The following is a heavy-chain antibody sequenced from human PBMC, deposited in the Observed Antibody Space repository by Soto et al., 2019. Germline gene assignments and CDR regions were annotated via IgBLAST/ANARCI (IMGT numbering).Heavy chain of an antibody. Sequence: SGPTLVNPTQTLTLTCTFSGFSLTTSGLGVAWIRQPPGKALEWLALIYWDDDKRYNPSLKTRLSITKDTSKNQVVLIMAKMDPVDTATYYCAHSSYSSSEWFYPWGQGTLVTVSS. D-gene: IGHD3-22*01. V-gene: IGHV2-5*02. CDR2: IYWDDDK. J-gene: IGHJ5*02. CDR3: AHSSYSSSEWFYP. CDR1: GFSLTTSGLG.